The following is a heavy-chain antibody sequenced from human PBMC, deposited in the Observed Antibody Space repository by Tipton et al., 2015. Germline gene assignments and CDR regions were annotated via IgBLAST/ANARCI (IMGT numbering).Heavy chain of an antibody. CDR3: AARPGSGTYYLGTFDY. CDR1: GFTFNNYA. D-gene: IGHD3-10*01. Sequence: SLRLSCAASGFTFNNYAMSWVRQAPGKGLEWVSAISGSGGSTYYVDSVKGRFTISRDNSKNTLSLQMNSLRADDTAVYYCAARPGSGTYYLGTFDYWGQGTLVTVSS. J-gene: IGHJ4*02. V-gene: IGHV3-23*01. CDR2: ISGSGGST.